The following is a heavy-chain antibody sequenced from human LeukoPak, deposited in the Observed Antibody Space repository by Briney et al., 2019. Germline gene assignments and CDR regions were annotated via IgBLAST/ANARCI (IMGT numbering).Heavy chain of an antibody. D-gene: IGHD1-26*01. CDR3: ARDPRSGIDY. Sequence: GGSLRLSCVGSGFAFSSYGMHWVRQAPGKGLEWVAVISYHGSNRFYADSVKGRFTISRDNSRNTLYLYMNSLRAEDTAVYYCARDPRSGIDYWGQGTLVTVSS. V-gene: IGHV3-30*03. CDR1: GFAFSSYG. J-gene: IGHJ4*02. CDR2: ISYHGSNR.